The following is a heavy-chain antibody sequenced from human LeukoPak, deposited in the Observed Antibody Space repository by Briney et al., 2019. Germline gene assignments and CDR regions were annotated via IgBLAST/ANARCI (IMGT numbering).Heavy chain of an antibody. Sequence: PGGSLRLSCAASGFTFSSYAMHWVRQAPGKGLEWVAVISYDGSNKYYADSVKGRFTISRDNSKNTLYLQMNSLRAEDTAVYYCARESKWAAVRSYYFDYWGQGTLVTVSS. J-gene: IGHJ4*02. V-gene: IGHV3-30-3*01. CDR1: GFTFSSYA. D-gene: IGHD6-13*01. CDR3: ARESKWAAVRSYYFDY. CDR2: ISYDGSNK.